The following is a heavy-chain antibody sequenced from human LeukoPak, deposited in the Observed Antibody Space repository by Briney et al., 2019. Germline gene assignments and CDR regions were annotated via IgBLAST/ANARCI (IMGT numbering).Heavy chain of an antibody. Sequence: GGSLRLSCAASGFTFSSYWMSWVRQAPGKGLEWVANIKQDGSEKYYVDSVKGRFTISRDNAKNSLYLQMNSLRAEDTAVYYCARDDGDCGVEYFQHWGQGTLVTVSS. CDR3: ARDDGDCGVEYFQH. V-gene: IGHV3-7*01. CDR1: GFTFSSYW. J-gene: IGHJ1*01. CDR2: IKQDGSEK. D-gene: IGHD2-21*02.